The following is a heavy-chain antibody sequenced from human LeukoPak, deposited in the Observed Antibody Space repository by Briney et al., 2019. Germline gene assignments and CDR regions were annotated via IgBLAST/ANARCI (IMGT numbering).Heavy chain of an antibody. V-gene: IGHV3-23*01. Sequence: GGSLRLSCAASGFTFSSYAMTWVRQAPGKGLEWVSVISGSGGTTYYADSVTGRFTISRDNANNSLYLQMSTLRDEDTAVYYCARASVAGPSEFEYWGQGTLVAVSS. J-gene: IGHJ4*02. D-gene: IGHD6-19*01. CDR2: ISGSGGTT. CDR3: ARASVAGPSEFEY. CDR1: GFTFSSYA.